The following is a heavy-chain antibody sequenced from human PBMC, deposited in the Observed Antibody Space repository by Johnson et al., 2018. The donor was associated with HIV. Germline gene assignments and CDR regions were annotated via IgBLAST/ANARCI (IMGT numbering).Heavy chain of an antibody. J-gene: IGHJ3*02. CDR1: GFTFGDYT. CDR3: AASVYYYDSSGYFAFDI. Sequence: EVQLVESGGGLVQPGRSLRLSCTASGFTFGDYTMNWVRQAPGKGLEWVSVIYSGGSTYYADSVKGRFTISRDNSKNTLYLQMNSLRAEDTAVYYCAASVYYYDSSGYFAFDIWGQGTLVMVSS. V-gene: IGHV3-66*01. D-gene: IGHD3-22*01. CDR2: IYSGGST.